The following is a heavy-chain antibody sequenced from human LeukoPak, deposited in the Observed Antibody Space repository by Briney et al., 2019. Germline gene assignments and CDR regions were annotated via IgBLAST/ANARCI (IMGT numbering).Heavy chain of an antibody. D-gene: IGHD6-19*01. CDR2: IIPIFGTA. CDR1: GGTFSSYA. V-gene: IGHV1-69*06. CDR3: ARAGQVDLAVAGTPYNWFDP. J-gene: IGHJ5*02. Sequence: GASVKVSCKASGGTFSSYAISWVRQAPGQGLEWMGGIIPIFGTANYAQKFQGRVTITADKSTSTAYMELSSLRSEDTAVYYCARAGQVDLAVAGTPYNWFDPWGQGTLVTVSS.